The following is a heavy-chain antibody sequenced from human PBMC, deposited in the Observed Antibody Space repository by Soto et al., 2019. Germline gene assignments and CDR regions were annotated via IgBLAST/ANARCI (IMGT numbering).Heavy chain of an antibody. CDR2: IYYSGST. CDR3: XRDREVSGYDSGSYFDY. CDR1: GGSISSGDYY. V-gene: IGHV4-30-4*01. D-gene: IGHD5-12*01. Sequence: SETLSLTCTVSGGSISSGDYYWSWIRQPPGKGLEWIGYIYYSGSTYYNPSLKSRVTISVDTSKNQFSLKLSSVTAADTAVYYCXRDREVSGYDSGSYFDYWGRGTLVTVSS. J-gene: IGHJ4*02.